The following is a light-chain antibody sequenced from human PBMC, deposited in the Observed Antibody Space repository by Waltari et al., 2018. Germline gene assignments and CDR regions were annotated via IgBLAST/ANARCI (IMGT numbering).Light chain of an antibody. CDR1: QSIGDS. CDR3: QQYGSRWT. Sequence: DIQMTQSPSTLSASLGDRVTITCRASQSIGDSLAWYQQKPGKAPKLLVFKASTLERGVPSRFGGSGSGTEFTLTINSLKPDDVATYYCQQYGSRWTFGQGTKVEVK. CDR2: KAS. J-gene: IGKJ1*01. V-gene: IGKV1-5*03.